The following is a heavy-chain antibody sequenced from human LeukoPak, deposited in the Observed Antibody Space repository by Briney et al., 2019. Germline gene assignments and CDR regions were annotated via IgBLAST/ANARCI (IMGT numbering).Heavy chain of an antibody. CDR3: ARDGVFHDSDGYSFDY. CDR2: IYHSGTT. CDR1: NYSITSGYF. V-gene: IGHV4-38-2*02. J-gene: IGHJ4*02. Sequence: SETLSLTCAVSNYSITSGYFWGWIRQPPGKGLEWIASIYHSGTTYYNPSLRNRVTLFVDTSKNQFSLKLTPLTAADTAVYYCARDGVFHDSDGYSFDYWGQGTLVTVSS. D-gene: IGHD3-22*01.